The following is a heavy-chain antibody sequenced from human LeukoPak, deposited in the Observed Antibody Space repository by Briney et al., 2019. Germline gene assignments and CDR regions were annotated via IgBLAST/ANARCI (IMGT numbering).Heavy chain of an antibody. CDR3: ARDGTVVVLAAMWWFDY. J-gene: IGHJ4*02. V-gene: IGHV3-33*01. Sequence: GRSLRLSCAASGFTFSSYGMHWVRQAPGKGLEWVAVIWYDGSNKYYADSVKGRFTISRDNSKNTLYLQMNSLRAEDTAVYYCARDGTVVVLAAMWWFDYWGQGTLVTVSS. CDR1: GFTFSSYG. CDR2: IWYDGSNK. D-gene: IGHD2-2*01.